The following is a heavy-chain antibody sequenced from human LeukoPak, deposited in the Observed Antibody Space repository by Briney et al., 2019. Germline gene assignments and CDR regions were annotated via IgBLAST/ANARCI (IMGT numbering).Heavy chain of an antibody. CDR1: GGSISSYY. CDR3: ARLPGDSTIYDL. V-gene: IGHV4-4*07. CDR2: IHSSGST. J-gene: IGHJ5*02. Sequence: PSETLSLTCTVSGGSISSYYWSWIRQPAGKGLEWIGRIHSSGSTNYNPSLKSRVSMSADTSKKQFSLKLSSVTAADTAMYYCARLPGDSTIYDLWGQGTLVTVSS. D-gene: IGHD5/OR15-5a*01.